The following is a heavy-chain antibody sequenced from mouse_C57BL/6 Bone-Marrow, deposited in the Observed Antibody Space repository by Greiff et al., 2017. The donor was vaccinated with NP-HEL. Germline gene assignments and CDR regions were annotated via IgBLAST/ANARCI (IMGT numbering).Heavy chain of an antibody. CDR2: IDPSDSYT. Sequence: QVQLQQPGAELVKPGASVKLSCKASGYTFTSYWMQWVKQRPGQGLEWIGEIDPSDSYTNYNQKFKGKATLTVDTSSSTAYMQLSSLTSQDSAVYYCARDSNYWLRFAYWGQGTLVTVSA. D-gene: IGHD2-5*01. CDR1: GYTFTSYW. J-gene: IGHJ3*01. V-gene: IGHV1-50*01. CDR3: ARDSNYWLRFAY.